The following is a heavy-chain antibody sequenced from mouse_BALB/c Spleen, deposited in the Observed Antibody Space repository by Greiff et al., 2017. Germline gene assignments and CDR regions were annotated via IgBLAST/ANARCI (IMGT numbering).Heavy chain of an antibody. CDR1: GFTFSDFY. CDR3: AIDAGNYYAMDY. CDR2: SRNKANDYTT. V-gene: IGHV7-1*02. Sequence: EVKLVESGAGLVQPGGSLSISCATSGFTFSDFYMEWVRQPPGKRLEWIAASRNKANDYTTEYSASVKGRFNVSRDTSQSFLNLHMNALSAEDTAIECYAIDAGNYYAMDYWGQGTSVTVSS. J-gene: IGHJ4*01.